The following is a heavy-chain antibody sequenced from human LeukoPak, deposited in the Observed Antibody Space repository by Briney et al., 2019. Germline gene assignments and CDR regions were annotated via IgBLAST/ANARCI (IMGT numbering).Heavy chain of an antibody. J-gene: IGHJ4*02. CDR2: IKEDGSAK. CDR3: ARDLTSEWELLN. D-gene: IGHD1-26*01. Sequence: GGSLRLSCAASGFTFSSSWMSWVRQAPGKGLEWVANIKEDGSAKYYVDSVKGRFTISRDNAKNTLYLQMNSLRAEDTAVYYCARDLTSEWELLNWGQGTLVTVSS. CDR1: GFTFSSSW. V-gene: IGHV3-7*01.